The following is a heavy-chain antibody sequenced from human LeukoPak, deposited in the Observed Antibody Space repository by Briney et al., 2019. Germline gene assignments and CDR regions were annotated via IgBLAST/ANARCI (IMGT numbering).Heavy chain of an antibody. Sequence: GASVKVSCKASGGTFSSYAISWVRQAPGQGLEWMGRIIPIFGTANYAQKFQGRVTITTDESTSTAYMELSSLRSEDTAVYYCARAVGATGAAFDIRGQGTMVTVSS. CDR3: ARAVGATGAAFDI. J-gene: IGHJ3*02. D-gene: IGHD1-26*01. CDR2: IIPIFGTA. CDR1: GGTFSSYA. V-gene: IGHV1-69*05.